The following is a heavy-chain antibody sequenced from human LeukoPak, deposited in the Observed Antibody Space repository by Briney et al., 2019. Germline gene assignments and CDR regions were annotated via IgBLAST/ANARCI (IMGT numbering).Heavy chain of an antibody. J-gene: IGHJ4*02. CDR3: AKELRGGSIWRYYFDY. D-gene: IGHD6-13*01. CDR2: ISNDGSNI. CDR1: GFIFSNHG. V-gene: IGHV3-30*18. Sequence: PGGSLRLSCAASGFIFSNHGMHWVRQAPGKGLEWVALISNDGSNIYYADSVKGRFTISRDNSKNTLYLQMNSLRAEDTAVYYCAKELRGGSIWRYYFDYWGQGTLVTVSS.